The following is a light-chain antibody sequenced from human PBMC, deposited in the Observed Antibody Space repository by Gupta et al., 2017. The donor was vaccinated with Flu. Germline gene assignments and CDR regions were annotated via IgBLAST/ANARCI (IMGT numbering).Light chain of an antibody. Sequence: HSVPTQPPPLSGPPAQTVTMSCAGSICNIGADYDGHWYQQLPGTAPKLIIYGNSNRPSGVTDRFSGSKSGNSASLTIPGLQAEDEADYYCNSYDSSMGGSVFGGGTKVTVL. V-gene: IGLV1-40*01. CDR2: GNS. CDR3: NSYDSSMGGSV. CDR1: ICNIGADYD. J-gene: IGLJ3*02.